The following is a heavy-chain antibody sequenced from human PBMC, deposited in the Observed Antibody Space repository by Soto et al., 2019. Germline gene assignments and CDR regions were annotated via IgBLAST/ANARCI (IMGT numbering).Heavy chain of an antibody. CDR3: SLWFGELFVDY. D-gene: IGHD3-10*01. Sequence: EVQLLESGGGLVQPGGSLRLSCAASGFTFSSYAMSWVRQAPGKGLEWVSAISGSGGSTYYADSVKGRFTISRDNSKNTRYLQMNSLRAEDTAVYYCSLWFGELFVDYWGQGTLVTVSS. J-gene: IGHJ4*02. CDR2: ISGSGGST. CDR1: GFTFSSYA. V-gene: IGHV3-23*01.